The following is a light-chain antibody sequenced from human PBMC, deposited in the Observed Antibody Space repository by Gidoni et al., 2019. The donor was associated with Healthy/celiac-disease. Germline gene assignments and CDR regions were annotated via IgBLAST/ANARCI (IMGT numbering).Light chain of an antibody. CDR3: QQYNNWTLT. Sequence: ELVMTQSPATLSVSPGERATLSCRASQSVSSNLAWYQQKPGKAPRLLIYGASTSATGIPARFSGSGSGKEFTLTISSLQSEDFAVYYCQQYNNWTLTFGQGTKVEIK. J-gene: IGKJ1*01. CDR1: QSVSSN. V-gene: IGKV3-15*01. CDR2: GAS.